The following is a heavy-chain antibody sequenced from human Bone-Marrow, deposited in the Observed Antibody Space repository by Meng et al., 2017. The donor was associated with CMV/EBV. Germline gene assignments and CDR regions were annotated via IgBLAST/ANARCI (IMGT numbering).Heavy chain of an antibody. J-gene: IGHJ6*02. CDR3: ARSYGSGSYSYYYYGMDV. Sequence: SGPTLVKPTQPLTLTCTFSGFSLSTSGMRVSWIRQPPGKALEWLARIDWDDDKFYSTSLKTRLTISKDTSKNQVVLTMTNMDPVDTATYYCARSYGSGSYSYYYYGMDVCGQGTTVTVSS. D-gene: IGHD3-10*01. CDR1: GFSLSTSGMR. V-gene: IGHV2-70D*14. CDR2: IDWDDDK.